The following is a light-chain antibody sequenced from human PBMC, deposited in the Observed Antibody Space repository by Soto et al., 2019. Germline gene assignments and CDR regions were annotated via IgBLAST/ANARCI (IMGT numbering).Light chain of an antibody. CDR3: CSYTRSTTYV. CDR2: DVS. J-gene: IGLJ1*01. Sequence: QSVLTQPASVSGSPGQSITISCTGTSSDVGGYNYVSWYQQHPGKAPKLMIYDVSDRPSGVSNRFSGSKSGNTASLTISGVQAEDEADYYCCSYTRSTTYVFGTGTKLTVL. CDR1: SSDVGGYNY. V-gene: IGLV2-14*01.